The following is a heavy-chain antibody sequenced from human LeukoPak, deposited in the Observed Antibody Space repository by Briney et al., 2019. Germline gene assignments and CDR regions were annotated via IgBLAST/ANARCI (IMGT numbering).Heavy chain of an antibody. CDR1: GGSFSGYY. CDR3: ARGRAYWFDP. J-gene: IGHJ5*02. CDR2: INHGGST. Sequence: SETLSLTCAVYGGSFSGYYWSWIRQPPGKGLEWIGEINHGGSTNYNPSLKSRVTISVDTSKNQFSLKLSSVTAADTAVYYCARGRAYWFDPWGQGTLVTVSS. V-gene: IGHV4-34*01.